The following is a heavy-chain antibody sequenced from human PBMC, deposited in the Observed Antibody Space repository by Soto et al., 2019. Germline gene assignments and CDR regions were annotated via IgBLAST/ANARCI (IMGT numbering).Heavy chain of an antibody. V-gene: IGHV3-66*04. CDR1: GFTVSSNY. CDR3: ARHYDYGDKDWYFDL. Sequence: EVQLVESGGGLVQPGGSLRLSCAASGFTVSSNYMSWVRQAPGKGLEWVSVIYSGGSTYYADSVKGRFTISRDNSKNTPYLQMNSLRAEDTAVYYCARHYDYGDKDWYFDLWGRGTLVTVSS. D-gene: IGHD4-17*01. CDR2: IYSGGST. J-gene: IGHJ2*01.